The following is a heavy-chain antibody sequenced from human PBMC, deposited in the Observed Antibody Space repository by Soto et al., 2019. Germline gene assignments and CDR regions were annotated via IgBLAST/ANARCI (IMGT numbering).Heavy chain of an antibody. J-gene: IGHJ3*01. CDR3: ARGLCCDANGYFLAAFDL. CDR2: IFHTGTS. D-gene: IGHD2-8*01. Sequence: QVQLQESGPGLAKPSQTLSLTCTVSGASLSNGNYYWTWIRQLPGKDLEWMGHIFHTGTSFSTPSLRSRLRMSVDTSDNQFSLTLGSVTAAVTAVYYCARGLCCDANGYFLAAFDLWGEGTMVSVSA. V-gene: IGHV4-30-4*01. CDR1: GASLSNGNYY.